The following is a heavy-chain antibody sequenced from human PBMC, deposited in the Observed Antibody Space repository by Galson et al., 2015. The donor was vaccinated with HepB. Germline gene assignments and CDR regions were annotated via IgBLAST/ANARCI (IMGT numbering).Heavy chain of an antibody. J-gene: IGHJ6*03. V-gene: IGHV4-59*01. Sequence: QVQLQESGPGLVKPSETLSLTCTVSGGSISSYYWSWIRQPPGKGLEWIGYIYYSGSTNYNPSLKSRVTISVDTSKNQFSLKLSSVTAADTAVYYCARGGKYYYYYYYMDVWGKGTTVTVSS. CDR3: ARGGKYYYYYYYMDV. CDR2: IYYSGST. CDR1: GGSISSYY.